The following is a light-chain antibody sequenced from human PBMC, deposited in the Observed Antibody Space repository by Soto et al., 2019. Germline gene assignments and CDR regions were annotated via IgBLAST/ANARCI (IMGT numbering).Light chain of an antibody. CDR1: SSDVGGYNY. Sequence: QSALTQPRSVSGSPGQSVTISCTGTSSDVGGYNYVSWYQQHPGKAPKLMIYDVSKRPSGVPDRFSGSKSGNTASLTISGLQDEDESDYYCCSYAGSYTKVFGGGTKLTVL. V-gene: IGLV2-11*01. CDR2: DVS. CDR3: CSYAGSYTKV. J-gene: IGLJ3*02.